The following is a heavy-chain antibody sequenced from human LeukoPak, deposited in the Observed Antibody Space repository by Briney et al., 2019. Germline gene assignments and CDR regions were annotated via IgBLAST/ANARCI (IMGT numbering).Heavy chain of an antibody. V-gene: IGHV3-30-3*01. CDR2: ISYDGSNK. CDR3: ARVRGFYDSSGYHAFDI. Sequence: GGSLRLSCAASGFTFSSYAMHWVRQAPGKGLECVAVISYDGSNKYYADSVKGRFTISRDNSKNTLYLQMNSLRAEDTAVYYCARVRGFYDSSGYHAFDIWGQGTMVTVSS. D-gene: IGHD3-22*01. J-gene: IGHJ3*02. CDR1: GFTFSSYA.